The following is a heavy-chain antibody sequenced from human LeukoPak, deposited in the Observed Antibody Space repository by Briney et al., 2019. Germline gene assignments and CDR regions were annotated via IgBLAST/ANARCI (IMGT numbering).Heavy chain of an antibody. Sequence: SQTLSLTCAISGDSVSSNSVTWNWIRQSPSRGLEWLGRTYYRSTWYNDYAVSVRGRITVNPVTSKNQFSLHLNSVTPEDTAVYYCARRLTQYDCFDPWGQGILVTVSS. CDR2: TYYRSTWYN. D-gene: IGHD2-2*01. J-gene: IGHJ5*02. CDR1: GDSVSSNSVT. CDR3: ARRLTQYDCFDP. V-gene: IGHV6-1*01.